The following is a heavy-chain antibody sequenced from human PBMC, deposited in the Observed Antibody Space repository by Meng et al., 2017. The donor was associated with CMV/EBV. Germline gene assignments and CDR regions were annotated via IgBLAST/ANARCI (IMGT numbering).Heavy chain of an antibody. Sequence: SETLSLTCTVSGGSISSSSYYWGWIRQPPGKGLEWIGSIYYSGSTHYNPSLKSRVTISVDTSKNQFSLKLSSVTAADTAVYYCARDPISYGDYSSRYFDYWGQGTLVTVSS. CDR2: IYYSGST. CDR1: GGSISSSSYY. V-gene: IGHV4-39*07. D-gene: IGHD4-17*01. J-gene: IGHJ4*02. CDR3: ARDPISYGDYSSRYFDY.